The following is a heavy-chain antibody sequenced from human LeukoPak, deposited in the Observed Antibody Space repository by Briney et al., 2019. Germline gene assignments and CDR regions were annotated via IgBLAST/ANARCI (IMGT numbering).Heavy chain of an antibody. Sequence: SETLSLTCTVSGGSISSYYWSWIRQPPGKGLEWIGYIYYSGSTNYNPSLKSRDTISVDTSKNQFSLKLSSVTAADTAVYYCARDSAGRTLDAFDIWGQETMVTVYS. V-gene: IGHV4-59*01. CDR3: ARDSAGRTLDAFDI. CDR2: IYYSGST. J-gene: IGHJ3*02. CDR1: GGSISSYY. D-gene: IGHD1-14*01.